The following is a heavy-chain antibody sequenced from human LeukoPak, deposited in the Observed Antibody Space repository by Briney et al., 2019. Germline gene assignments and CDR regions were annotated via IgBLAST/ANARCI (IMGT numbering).Heavy chain of an antibody. J-gene: IGHJ4*02. CDR2: IWYDGSNK. CDR1: GFTFSSYG. V-gene: IGHV3-33*01. D-gene: IGHD6-6*01. CDR3: ARGLIAARPGPLDY. Sequence: PGGSLRLSCAASGFTFSSYGMHWVRQAPGKGLEWVAVIWYDGSNKYYADSVKGRFTISRDNSKNTLYPQMNSLRAEDTAVYYCARGLIAARPGPLDYWGQGTLVTVSS.